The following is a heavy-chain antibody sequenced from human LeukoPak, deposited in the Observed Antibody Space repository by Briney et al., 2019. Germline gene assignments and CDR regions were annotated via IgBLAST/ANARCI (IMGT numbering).Heavy chain of an antibody. J-gene: IGHJ4*02. CDR2: ISSSSSTI. CDR1: GFTFSSYS. Sequence: PGTSLRLSCAASGFTFSSYSMNWVRQAPGKGLEWVSYISSSSSTIYYADSVKGRFTISRDNAKNSLYLQMNSLRAEDTAVYYCASRSGSYFMWGQGTLVTVSS. CDR3: ASRSGSYFM. V-gene: IGHV3-48*01. D-gene: IGHD1-26*01.